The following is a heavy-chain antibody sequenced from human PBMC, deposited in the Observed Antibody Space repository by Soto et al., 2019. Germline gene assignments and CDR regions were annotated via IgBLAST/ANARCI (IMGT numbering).Heavy chain of an antibody. V-gene: IGHV3-15*07. D-gene: IGHD3-9*01. CDR1: GFTFSNAW. CDR2: IKSKTDGGTT. CDR3: TTDLTDILPWDV. J-gene: IGHJ6*02. Sequence: EVQLVESGGGLVKPGGSLRLSCVASGFTFSNAWMNWVRQAPGKGLEWVGRIKSKTDGGTTDYAAPVKGRFTISRDDSKNTLYLQMNSLKTADTAVYYCTTDLTDILPWDVWGQGTTVTVSS.